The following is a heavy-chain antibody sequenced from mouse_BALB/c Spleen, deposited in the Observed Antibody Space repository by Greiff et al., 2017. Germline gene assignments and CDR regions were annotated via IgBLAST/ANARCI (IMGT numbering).Heavy chain of an antibody. CDR2: IDPANGNT. D-gene: IGHD1-1*01. J-gene: IGHJ4*01. Sequence: EVKLVESGAELVKPGASVKLSCTASGFNIKDTYMHWVKQRPEQGLEWIGRIDPANGNTKYDPKFQGKATITADTSSNTAYLQLSSLTSEDTAVYYCARFTTVPYYAMDYWGQGTSVTVSS. CDR3: ARFTTVPYYAMDY. CDR1: GFNIKDTY. V-gene: IGHV14-3*02.